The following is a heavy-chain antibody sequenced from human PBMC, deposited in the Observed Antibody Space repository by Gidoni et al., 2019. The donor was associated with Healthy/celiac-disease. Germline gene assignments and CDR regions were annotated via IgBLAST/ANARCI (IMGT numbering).Heavy chain of an antibody. CDR1: GFTFSSYA. D-gene: IGHD2-21*02. J-gene: IGHJ4*02. CDR2: ISYDGSNK. CDR3: ARATHPIVVVTAINFDY. Sequence: QVQLVESGGGVVQPGRSLRLSCAASGFTFSSYAMHWVRQAPGKGLGWVAVISYDGSNKYYADSVKGRFTISRDNSKNTLYLQMNSLRAEDTAVYYCARATHPIVVVTAINFDYWGQGTLVTVSS. V-gene: IGHV3-30-3*01.